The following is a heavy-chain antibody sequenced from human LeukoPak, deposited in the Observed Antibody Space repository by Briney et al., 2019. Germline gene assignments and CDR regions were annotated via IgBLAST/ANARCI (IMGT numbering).Heavy chain of an antibody. V-gene: IGHV4-34*01. CDR2: INHSGST. D-gene: IGHD5-18*01. CDR3: ARGPRYSYGFESNYWFDP. J-gene: IGHJ5*02. Sequence: SETLSLTCAVYGGSFSGYYWSWIRQPPGKGPEWIGEINHSGSTNYNPSLKSRVTISVDTSKNQFSLKLSSVAAADTAVYYCARGPRYSYGFESNYWFDPWGQGTLVTVSS. CDR1: GGSFSGYY.